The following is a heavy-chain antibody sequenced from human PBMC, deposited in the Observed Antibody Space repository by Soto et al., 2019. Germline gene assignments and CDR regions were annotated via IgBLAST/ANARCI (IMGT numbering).Heavy chain of an antibody. CDR1: GFTFSSYA. CDR3: ARALRDYYDSSGYYYYYGMDV. CDR2: ISYDGSNK. D-gene: IGHD3-22*01. J-gene: IGHJ6*02. Sequence: GESLKISCAASGFTFSSYAMHWVRQAPGKGLEWVAVISYDGSNKYYADSVKGRFTISRDNSKNTLDLQMNSLRADDTAVYYCARALRDYYDSSGYYYYYGMDVWGQGTTVTVSS. V-gene: IGHV3-30*04.